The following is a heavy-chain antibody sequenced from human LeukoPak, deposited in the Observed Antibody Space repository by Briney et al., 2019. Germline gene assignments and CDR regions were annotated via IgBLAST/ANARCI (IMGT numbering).Heavy chain of an antibody. CDR1: GYSFTSYW. CDR2: IYTGDSDA. CDR3: ARESWGNLDY. V-gene: IGHV5-51*01. J-gene: IGHJ4*02. Sequence: HGESLKISCKGSGYSFTSYWIGWVRQMPGKGLEWMGIIYTGDSDARYSPSFQGQVTVSVDNSISTAYLQWSSLKASDTAMYYCARESWGNLDYWGQGTLVTVSS. D-gene: IGHD7-27*01.